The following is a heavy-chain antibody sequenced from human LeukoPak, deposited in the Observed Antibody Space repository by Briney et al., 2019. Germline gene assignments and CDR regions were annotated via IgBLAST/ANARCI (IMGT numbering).Heavy chain of an antibody. J-gene: IGHJ4*02. D-gene: IGHD1-26*01. CDR1: GGSISSYY. V-gene: IGHV4-59*01. CDR2: IYYSGST. CDR3: AGQWASYFDY. Sequence: SETLSLTCTVSGGSISSYYWSWLRQPPGKGLEWIGYIYYSGSTNYNPSLKSRVTISVDTSKNQFSLKLSSVTAADTAVYYCAGQWASYFDYWGQGTLVTVSS.